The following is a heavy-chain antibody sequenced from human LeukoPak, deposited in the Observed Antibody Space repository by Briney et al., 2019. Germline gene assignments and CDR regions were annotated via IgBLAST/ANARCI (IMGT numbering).Heavy chain of an antibody. Sequence: ASVKVSCKASGGTFSSYAISWVRQAPGQGLEWMGRIIPNSGGTNYAQKFQGRVTMTRDTSISTAYMELSRLRSDDTAVYYCARGIFSGSYFDYWGQGTLVTVSS. J-gene: IGHJ4*02. CDR3: ARGIFSGSYFDY. CDR1: GGTFSSYA. V-gene: IGHV1-2*02. CDR2: IIPNSGGT. D-gene: IGHD1-26*01.